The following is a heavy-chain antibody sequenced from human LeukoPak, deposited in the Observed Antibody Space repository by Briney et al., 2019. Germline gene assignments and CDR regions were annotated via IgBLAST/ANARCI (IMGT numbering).Heavy chain of an antibody. CDR2: ISSSSRYK. CDR1: GFTFSSYN. Sequence: GGSLRLSCAASGFTFSSYNMNWVRQAPGKGLEWVSSISSSSRYKYYADSVKGRFTISRDNAKNSLYLQMNSLRAEDTAVYYCARGYCSGGSCSWEGYYFDYWGQGTLVTVSS. J-gene: IGHJ4*02. D-gene: IGHD2-15*01. CDR3: ARGYCSGGSCSWEGYYFDY. V-gene: IGHV3-21*01.